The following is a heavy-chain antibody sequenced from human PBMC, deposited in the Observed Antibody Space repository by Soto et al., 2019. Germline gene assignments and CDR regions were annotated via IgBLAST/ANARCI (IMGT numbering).Heavy chain of an antibody. CDR2: IWYDGSNK. V-gene: IGHV3-33*01. J-gene: IGHJ4*02. D-gene: IGHD2-2*01. CDR3: ARDAVPEVYFDY. CDR1: GFTFSSYG. Sequence: GGSLRLSCAASGFTFSSYGMHWVRQAPGKGLEWVAVIWYDGSNKYYADSVRGRFTISRDDSKNTLYLQMNSLRAEDTAVYYCARDAVPEVYFDYWGQGTLVTVSS.